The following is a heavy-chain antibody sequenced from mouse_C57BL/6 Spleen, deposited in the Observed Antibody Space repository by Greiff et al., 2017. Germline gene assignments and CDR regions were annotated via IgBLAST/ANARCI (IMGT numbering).Heavy chain of an antibody. CDR3: ARETGPGFDY. J-gene: IGHJ2*01. CDR2: INPSGGYT. CDR1: GYTFTSYS. V-gene: IGHV1-4*01. Sequence: VQRVESGAELARPGASVKMSCKASGYTFTSYSMHWVKQRPGQGLEWIGYINPSGGYTQYNQKFKDKATLTADKSSSTAYMQLSSLTSEDSAVYYCARETGPGFDYWGQGTTLTVSS. D-gene: IGHD4-1*01.